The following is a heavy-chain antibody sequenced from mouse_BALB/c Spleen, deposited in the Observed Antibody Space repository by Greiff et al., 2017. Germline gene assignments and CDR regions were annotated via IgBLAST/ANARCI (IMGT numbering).Heavy chain of an antibody. CDR2: LYPGGGYT. J-gene: IGHJ3*01. V-gene: IGHV1-63*02. Sequence: QVQLKESGAELVRPGTSVKMSCKAAGYTFTNYWIGWVKQRPGHGLEWIGDLYPGGGYTNYNEKFTGKATLTADTSSSTAYMQLSSLTSEDSALYYCARSSMITTGAWVAYWGQGTLVTVSA. D-gene: IGHD2-4*01. CDR3: ARSSMITTGAWVAY. CDR1: GYTFTNYW.